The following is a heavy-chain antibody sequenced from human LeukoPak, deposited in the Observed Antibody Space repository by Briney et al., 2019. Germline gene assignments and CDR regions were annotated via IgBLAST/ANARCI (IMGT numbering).Heavy chain of an antibody. Sequence: GGSLRLSCSASGFTFSSYSMNWVRQAPGKGLEWVSYISSSSSTTYYADSVKGRFTISRDNAKNSVFLQMNILRDEDTAVYYCARDYGDYGEYFDYWGQGTLVTVSS. J-gene: IGHJ4*02. D-gene: IGHD4-17*01. CDR1: GFTFSSYS. V-gene: IGHV3-48*02. CDR2: ISSSSSTT. CDR3: ARDYGDYGEYFDY.